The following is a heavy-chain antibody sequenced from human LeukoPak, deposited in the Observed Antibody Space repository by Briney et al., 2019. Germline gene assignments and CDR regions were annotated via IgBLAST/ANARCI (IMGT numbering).Heavy chain of an antibody. D-gene: IGHD5-24*01. CDR1: GFTFSNAW. Sequence: PGGSLRLSCAASGFTFSNAWMSWVRQAPGKGLEWVGRIKSKTDGGTTDYAAPVKGRFTISRDDSKNKLYLQMNSLKTEDTAVYYCTTGGRMAPIYADYWGQGTLVTVSS. V-gene: IGHV3-15*01. CDR2: IKSKTDGGTT. CDR3: TTGGRMAPIYADY. J-gene: IGHJ4*02.